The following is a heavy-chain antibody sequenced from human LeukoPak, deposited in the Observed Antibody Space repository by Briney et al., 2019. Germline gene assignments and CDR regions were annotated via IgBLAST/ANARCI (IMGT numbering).Heavy chain of an antibody. CDR1: GFTFSSYG. J-gene: IGHJ4*02. CDR3: AKDGDNFGIDY. D-gene: IGHD2-21*02. Sequence: GGSLRLSCAASGFTFSSYGMHWVRQAPGKGLEWVAVISYDGSNKYYADSVKGRFTISRDISQNTLYLQMNSLRAEDTAVYYCAKDGDNFGIDYWGQGTLVTVSS. CDR2: ISYDGSNK. V-gene: IGHV3-30*18.